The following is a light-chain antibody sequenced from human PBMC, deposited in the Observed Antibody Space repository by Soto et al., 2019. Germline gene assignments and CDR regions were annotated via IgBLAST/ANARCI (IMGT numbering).Light chain of an antibody. CDR2: DTF. J-gene: IGKJ1*01. CDR3: QQYGDSKT. V-gene: IGKV3-20*01. CDR1: QTVTGNF. Sequence: ELVLTQSPGTLSLSPGERATLSCRASQTVTGNFLAWYQQRPGRAPRLLIYDTFSRATGIPDRFSGSGSGTDFTLTINRLEPEDFAVYYCQQYGDSKTFGQGTKV.